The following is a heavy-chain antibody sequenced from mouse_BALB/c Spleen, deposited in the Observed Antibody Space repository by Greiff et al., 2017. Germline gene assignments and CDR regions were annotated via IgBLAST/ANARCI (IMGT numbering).Heavy chain of an antibody. CDR2: INPSNGGT. J-gene: IGHJ3*01. CDR3: TRDYGFPAWFAY. D-gene: IGHD1-2*01. V-gene: IGHV1S81*02. Sequence: QVQLQQSGAELVKPGASVKLSCKASGYTFTSYYMYWVKQRPGQGLEWIGEINPSNGGTNFNEKFKSKATLTVDKSSSTAYMQLSSLTSEDSAVYYCTRDYGFPAWFAYWGQGTLVTVSA. CDR1: GYTFTSYY.